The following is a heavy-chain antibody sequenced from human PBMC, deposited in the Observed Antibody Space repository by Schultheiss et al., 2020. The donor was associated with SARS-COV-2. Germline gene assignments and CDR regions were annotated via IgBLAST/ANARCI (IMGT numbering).Heavy chain of an antibody. CDR1: GGSFSGYY. CDR3: ARGSPRITIFGVARGRFDP. J-gene: IGHJ5*02. Sequence: SETLSLTCAVYGGSFSGYYWSWIRQPPEKGLEWIGEINHSGSTNYNPSLKSRVNISVDTSKNQFSLKLSSVTAADTAVYYCARGSPRITIFGVARGRFDPWGQGTLVTVSS. D-gene: IGHD3-3*01. V-gene: IGHV4-34*01. CDR2: INHSGST.